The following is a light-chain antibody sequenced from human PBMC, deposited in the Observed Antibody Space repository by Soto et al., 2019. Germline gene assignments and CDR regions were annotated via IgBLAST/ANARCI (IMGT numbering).Light chain of an antibody. CDR2: GDS. CDR1: SSNIGAGRD. Sequence: QSVLTQPPSVSGAPGQRGTISCTGSSSNIGAGRDVHWYQQLPGKAPKLLIYGDSNRPSGVPDRFSGSKSGASASLAITGLHAEDEAGYHWRYDDSDRSSPRYVFGTGTKLTVL. CDR3: RYDDSDRSSPRYV. J-gene: IGLJ1*01. V-gene: IGLV1-40*01.